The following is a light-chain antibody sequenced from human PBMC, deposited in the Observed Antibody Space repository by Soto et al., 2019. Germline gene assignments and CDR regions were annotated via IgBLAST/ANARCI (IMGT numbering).Light chain of an antibody. CDR1: QGINSY. CDR2: AAS. Sequence: DIQLTQSPSLLSASVGDRVTITCRASQGINSYLAWYQQKPGKTPKLLVYAASTLQSGVPSRFSGSGSGTEFTLTISSLQPGDFATYYCQQLNGYPITFGPGTKVDI. CDR3: QQLNGYPIT. J-gene: IGKJ3*01. V-gene: IGKV1-9*01.